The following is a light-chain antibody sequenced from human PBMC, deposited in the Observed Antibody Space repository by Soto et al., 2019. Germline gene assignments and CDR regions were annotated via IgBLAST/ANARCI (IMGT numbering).Light chain of an antibody. CDR2: DVN. CDR1: SSDVGAYTY. J-gene: IGLJ1*01. CDR3: CSFAGPQSFEV. Sequence: SVLTQPRSVSGSPGQSVTISCTGTSSDVGAYTYVSWYQQHPDRAPKIMIYDVNKRPAGVPDRFSGSKSGNTASLTISGLQAEDEADYYCCSFAGPQSFEVFGTGTKVTVL. V-gene: IGLV2-11*01.